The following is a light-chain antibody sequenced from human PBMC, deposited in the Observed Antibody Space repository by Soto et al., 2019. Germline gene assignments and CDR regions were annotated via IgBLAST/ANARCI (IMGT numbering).Light chain of an antibody. CDR2: GAS. J-gene: IGKJ2*01. V-gene: IGKV3-20*01. Sequence: EIVLTQSPGTLSLSPGERATLSCRASQSVSSSYLAWYQQKPGQAPRLLIRGASSRATGIPDRFSGSGSGTDFTLTISRLEPEDFAVYSCQQFGSSMYTFGQGTKLEIK. CDR3: QQFGSSMYT. CDR1: QSVSSSY.